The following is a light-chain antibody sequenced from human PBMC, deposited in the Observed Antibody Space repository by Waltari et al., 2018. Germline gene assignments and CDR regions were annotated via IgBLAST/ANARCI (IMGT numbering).Light chain of an antibody. CDR3: HQYNNWWT. V-gene: IGKV3D-15*01. CDR2: GVS. CDR1: QSVSTN. Sequence: ETVLTQSPATLSVSPGERVTLSCRASQSVSTNLAWYQQKPGQAPRLLIYGVSTRATGIPGRFSGSGSRTEFTLTINTLQSEDFAVYYCHQYNNWWTFGQGTKVEIK. J-gene: IGKJ1*01.